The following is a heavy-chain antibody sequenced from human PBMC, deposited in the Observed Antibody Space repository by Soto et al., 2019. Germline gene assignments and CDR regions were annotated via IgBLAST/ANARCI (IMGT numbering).Heavy chain of an antibody. V-gene: IGHV1-3*01. J-gene: IGHJ4*02. Sequence: VKVSCKASGYTFTSYAMHWVRQAPGQRLEWMGWINAGNGNTKYSQKFQGRVTITRDTSASTAYMELSSLRSEDTAVYYCARVTGTTYYFDYWGQGTLVTVSS. D-gene: IGHD1-20*01. CDR1: GYTFTSYA. CDR2: INAGNGNT. CDR3: ARVTGTTYYFDY.